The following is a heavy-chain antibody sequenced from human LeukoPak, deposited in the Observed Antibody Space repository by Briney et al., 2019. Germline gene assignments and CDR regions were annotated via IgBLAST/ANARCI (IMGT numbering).Heavy chain of an antibody. D-gene: IGHD3/OR15-3a*01. Sequence: ASVKVSCKASGYIFTSHYIHWVLQAPGQGLEWMGIIRPTGGNTDYTQKFQGRVTMTRDVSTSTVYMELSSLTSEDTAVYYCPREPPESYYFDYWGQGTLVTVSS. J-gene: IGHJ4*02. V-gene: IGHV1-46*01. CDR2: IRPTGGNT. CDR1: GYIFTSHY. CDR3: PREPPESYYFDY.